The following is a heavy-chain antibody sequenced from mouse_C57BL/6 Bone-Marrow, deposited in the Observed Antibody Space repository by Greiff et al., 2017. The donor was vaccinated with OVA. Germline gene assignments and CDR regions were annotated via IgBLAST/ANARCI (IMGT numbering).Heavy chain of an antibody. D-gene: IGHD1-1*01. CDR3: ARWIYYYGSSFYYAMDY. V-gene: IGHV1-72*01. J-gene: IGHJ4*01. CDR2: IDPNSGGT. CDR1: GYTFTSYW. Sequence: VKLQQPGAELVKPGASVTLSCKASGYTFTSYWMHWVKQRPGRGLEWIGRIDPNSGGTKYNEKSKSKATLTVDKPSSTAYMQLSSLTSEDAAGYYCARWIYYYGSSFYYAMDYWGQGTSVTVSS.